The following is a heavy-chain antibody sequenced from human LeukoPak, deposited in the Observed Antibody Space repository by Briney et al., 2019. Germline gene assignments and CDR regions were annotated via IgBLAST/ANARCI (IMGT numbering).Heavy chain of an antibody. V-gene: IGHV1-2*02. Sequence: GASVKVSCKASGYTFTGYYMHWVRQAPGQGLEGMGWINPNSGGTNYAQKFQGRVTMTRDTSISTAYMELSRLRSDDTAVYYCARRYCSSTSCSPKIFDYWGQGTLVTVSS. CDR3: ARRYCSSTSCSPKIFDY. J-gene: IGHJ4*02. CDR1: GYTFTGYY. CDR2: INPNSGGT. D-gene: IGHD2-2*01.